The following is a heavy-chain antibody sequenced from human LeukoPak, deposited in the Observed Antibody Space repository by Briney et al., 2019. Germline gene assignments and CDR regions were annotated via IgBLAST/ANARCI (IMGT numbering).Heavy chain of an antibody. Sequence: PGGSLRLSCAASGFTFSTYAMNWVRQAPGKGLEWVSTISGGVEATYYADSVKGRFTVSRDNSKTTLYLQMNRLRADEDTAVYYWGKGGGGSCSSTSCSTFFDYWGQGTLVTVSS. J-gene: IGHJ4*02. D-gene: IGHD2-2*01. CDR2: ISGGVEAT. V-gene: IGHV3-23*01. CDR3: GKGGGGSCSSTSCSTFFDY. CDR1: GFTFSTYA.